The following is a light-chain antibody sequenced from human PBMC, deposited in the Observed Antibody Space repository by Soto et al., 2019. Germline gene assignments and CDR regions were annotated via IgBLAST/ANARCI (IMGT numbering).Light chain of an antibody. Sequence: DIVMTQSPLSLPVTPGEPASISCRSRQSLLHSNGYNSLDWYLQKPGQSPQLLIYLGSNRASGVPDRFSGSGSGTDFTLEISSVEAEDVGVYHCVQGTQLPWTFGQGTKVEIK. V-gene: IGKV2-28*01. J-gene: IGKJ1*01. CDR1: QSLLHSNGYNS. CDR2: LGS. CDR3: VQGTQLPWT.